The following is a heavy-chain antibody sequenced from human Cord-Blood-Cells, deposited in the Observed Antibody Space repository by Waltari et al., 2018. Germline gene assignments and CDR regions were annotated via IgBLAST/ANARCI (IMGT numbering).Heavy chain of an antibody. CDR1: GCSISSSSYY. J-gene: IGHJ4*02. CDR2: NYYSGST. Sequence: QLQLQESGPGLVKPSETLSLTCTVSGCSISSSSYYWGWIRQPPGKGLEGIGSNYYSGSTYYNPSLKSRVTISVDTSKNQFSLKLSSVTAADTAVYYCARHEWGEILYLSGRGVVTHFDYWGQGTLVTVSS. V-gene: IGHV4-39*01. CDR3: ARHEWGEILYLSGRGVVTHFDY. D-gene: IGHD3-3*01.